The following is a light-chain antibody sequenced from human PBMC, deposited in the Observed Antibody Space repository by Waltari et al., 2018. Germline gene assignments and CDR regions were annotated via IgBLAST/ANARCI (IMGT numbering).Light chain of an antibody. CDR3: ATWDDSRSGVV. CDR2: YDD. V-gene: IGLV1-36*01. Sequence: QSVLTQPPSVSEAPRQRVTISCSGSSSNIGSNAVNWYQQLPGKAPKLLIYYDDLLPSGVSVRFSGSKSGTSASLAISVLQSEDEAHYYCATWDDSRSGVVFGGGTKLTVL. CDR1: SSNIGSNA. J-gene: IGLJ3*02.